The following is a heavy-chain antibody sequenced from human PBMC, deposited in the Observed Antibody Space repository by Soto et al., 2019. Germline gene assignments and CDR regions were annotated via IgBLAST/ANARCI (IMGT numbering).Heavy chain of an antibody. CDR1: GFTFSSYA. J-gene: IGHJ4*02. Sequence: PVGSLRLSCAASGFTFSSYAMSWVRQAPGKGLEWVSAISGSGGSTYYADSVKGRFTISRDNSKNSLYLQMNSLRAEDTAVYYCARWTRSGGSFYWGQGTLVTVSS. D-gene: IGHD2-15*01. V-gene: IGHV3-23*01. CDR3: ARWTRSGGSFY. CDR2: ISGSGGST.